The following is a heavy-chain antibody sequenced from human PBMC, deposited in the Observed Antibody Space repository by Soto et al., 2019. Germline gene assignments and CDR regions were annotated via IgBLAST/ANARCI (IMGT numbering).Heavy chain of an antibody. CDR1: GYTFTSYS. Sequence: DSVKVSCKASGYTFTSYSIHWVRQAHGHRPEWMAWINAGNGYTRYSQKFHGRLTITMDTSASTVYMELSSLRSEDTAVYHCAKHSVVWETSPRSWHSWGQGTLV. D-gene: IGHD1-26*01. J-gene: IGHJ5*02. CDR2: INAGNGYT. V-gene: IGHV1-3*01. CDR3: AKHSVVWETSPRSWHS.